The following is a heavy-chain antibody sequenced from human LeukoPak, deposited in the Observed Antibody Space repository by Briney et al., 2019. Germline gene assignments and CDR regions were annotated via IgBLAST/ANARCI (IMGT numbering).Heavy chain of an antibody. J-gene: IGHJ3*02. CDR1: GYGFTSYG. CDR3: ARDRWYSRNWNDAVDI. D-gene: IGHD6-13*01. Sequence: ASVKVSCKTSGYGFTSYGISWVRQAPGQGLEWMGWISAYNGNTNYAQKVQGRVTMTTDTSTSTAYMELRSLRSDDTAVYYCARDRWYSRNWNDAVDIWGQGTMVTVSS. CDR2: ISAYNGNT. V-gene: IGHV1-18*01.